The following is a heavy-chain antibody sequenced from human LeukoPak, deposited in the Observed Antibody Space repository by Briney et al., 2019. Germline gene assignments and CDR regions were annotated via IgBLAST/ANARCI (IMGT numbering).Heavy chain of an antibody. J-gene: IGHJ5*02. CDR1: GFTFSSYA. CDR2: ISYDGSNK. V-gene: IGHV3-30*14. Sequence: GGSLRLSCAAPGFTFSSYAMHWVRQAPGKGLEWVAVISYDGSNKYYADSVKGRFTISRDNSKNTLYLQMNSLRAEDTAVYYCARDSGWFDPWGQGTLVTVSS. CDR3: ARDSGWFDP.